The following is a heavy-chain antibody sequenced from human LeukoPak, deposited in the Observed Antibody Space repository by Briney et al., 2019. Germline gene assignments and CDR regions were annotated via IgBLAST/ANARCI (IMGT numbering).Heavy chain of an antibody. CDR3: AKGNGHYYFDY. CDR1: GFTFSSYG. Sequence: GGSLRLSCAASGFTFSSYGMHWVRQAPGKGLEWVAIISYDGSNQYYADSVKGRFIISRDNSKNTLYLQMSSLRAEDTSVYYCAKGNGHYYFDYWGQGTLVTVPS. J-gene: IGHJ4*02. CDR2: ISYDGSNQ. D-gene: IGHD1-1*01. V-gene: IGHV3-30*18.